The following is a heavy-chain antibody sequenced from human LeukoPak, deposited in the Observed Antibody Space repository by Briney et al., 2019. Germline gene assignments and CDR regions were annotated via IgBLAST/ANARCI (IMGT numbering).Heavy chain of an antibody. CDR1: GGSISSGGYY. D-gene: IGHD3-10*01. CDR2: INHSGST. V-gene: IGHV4-39*07. J-gene: IGHJ4*02. CDR3: ARVPGGY. Sequence: SETMSLTCTVSGGSISSGGYYWSWIRQPPGKGLEWIGEINHSGSTNYDPSLKSRVTISVDTSKNQFSLKLSSVTAADTAVYYCARVPGGYWGQGTLVTVSS.